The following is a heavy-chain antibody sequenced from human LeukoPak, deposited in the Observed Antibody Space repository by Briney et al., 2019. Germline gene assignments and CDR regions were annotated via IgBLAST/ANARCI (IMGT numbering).Heavy chain of an antibody. Sequence: ASVKVSCKASGYTFTGYYMHWVRQAPGQGLERMGRINPNSGGTNYAQKFQGRVTMTRDTSISTAYMELSRLRSDDTAVYYCAREPTYSGSYYYYYMDVWGKGTTVTVSS. V-gene: IGHV1-2*06. CDR3: AREPTYSGSYYYYYMDV. CDR1: GYTFTGYY. CDR2: INPNSGGT. J-gene: IGHJ6*03. D-gene: IGHD1-26*01.